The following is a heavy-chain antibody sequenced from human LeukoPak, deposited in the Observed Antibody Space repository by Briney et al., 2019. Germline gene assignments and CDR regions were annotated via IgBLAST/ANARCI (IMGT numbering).Heavy chain of an antibody. CDR1: GFTFDDYG. Sequence: GGSLRLSCAASGFTFDDYGMSWVRQAPGKGLEWVSGIGKSGHTYYAGSVKGRFTISRENAKNSLYLQMNDLRAGDTAVYYCASGAEGWNYWGQGTLVTVSS. D-gene: IGHD2-15*01. CDR3: ASGAEGWNY. J-gene: IGHJ4*02. CDR2: IGKSGHT. V-gene: IGHV3-13*01.